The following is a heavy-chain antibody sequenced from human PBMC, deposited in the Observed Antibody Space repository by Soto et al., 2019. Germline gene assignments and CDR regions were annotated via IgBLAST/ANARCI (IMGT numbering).Heavy chain of an antibody. CDR3: AKDAKYEHIVVVVGGWVDS. Sequence: QVHLVESGGGVVQPGGSLRLSCAASGFTFRSYGIHWVRQAPGKGLEWVSVISYDGSNKYYGESVKGRFTISRDNSKNALYLQMNSLRAEDTAVYYCAKDAKYEHIVVVVGGWVDSWGQGTLVTVSS. J-gene: IGHJ5*01. D-gene: IGHD2-15*01. CDR1: GFTFRSYG. V-gene: IGHV3-30*18. CDR2: ISYDGSNK.